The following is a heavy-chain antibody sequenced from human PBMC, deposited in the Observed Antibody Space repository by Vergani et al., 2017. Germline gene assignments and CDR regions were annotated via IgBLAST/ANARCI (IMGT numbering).Heavy chain of an antibody. J-gene: IGHJ6*03. Sequence: EVQLVQSGAEVKKPGESLKISCKGSGYSFTSYWIGWVRQMPGKGLEWMGIIYPGDSDTRYSPSFQGQVTISADKSISTAYLQWSSLKASDTAMYYCASLSKAPYYYDYMDVWGKGTTVTVSS. CDR2: IYPGDSDT. CDR1: GYSFTSYW. CDR3: ASLSKAPYYYDYMDV. V-gene: IGHV5-51*03. D-gene: IGHD5/OR15-5a*01.